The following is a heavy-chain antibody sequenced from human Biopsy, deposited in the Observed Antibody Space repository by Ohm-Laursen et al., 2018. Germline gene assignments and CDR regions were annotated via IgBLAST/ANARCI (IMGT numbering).Heavy chain of an antibody. Sequence: TLSLTCTVSGGSISNNNYYWGWIPQPPGKGLEWIGSIFYRGSTHYKPSLKSRVNISVDTSKNQFSLKLNSVTAADTAVYYCARDYDTSGYYYVSWGQGTLVTVSS. D-gene: IGHD3-22*01. J-gene: IGHJ5*02. V-gene: IGHV4-39*01. CDR2: IFYRGST. CDR3: ARDYDTSGYYYVS. CDR1: GGSISNNNYY.